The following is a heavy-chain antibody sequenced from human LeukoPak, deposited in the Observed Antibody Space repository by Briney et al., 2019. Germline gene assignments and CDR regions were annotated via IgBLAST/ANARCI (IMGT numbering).Heavy chain of an antibody. CDR2: IIPIFGTA. J-gene: IGHJ4*02. D-gene: IGHD4-17*01. V-gene: IGHV1-69*13. CDR1: GYTFTSYY. Sequence: ASVKVSCKASGYTFTSYYMHWVRQAPGQGLEWMGGIIPIFGTANYAQKFQGRVTITADESTSTAYMELSSLRSEDTAVYYCARGGSDYGDYVFDYWGQGTLVTVSS. CDR3: ARGGSDYGDYVFDY.